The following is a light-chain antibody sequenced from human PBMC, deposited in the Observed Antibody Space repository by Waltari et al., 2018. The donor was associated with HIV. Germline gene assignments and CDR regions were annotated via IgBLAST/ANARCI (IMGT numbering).Light chain of an antibody. CDR1: KLGYKY. J-gene: IGLJ1*01. CDR2: EDK. V-gene: IGLV3-1*01. Sequence: SYELTQPPSVSVSPGQTASITCSGDKLGYKYACWYQQRPGQSPLLVIFEDKKRPSGIPERVSGANSGNTATLTISGAQAMDEADYYCQAWDSSISTYVFGTGTKVTVL. CDR3: QAWDSSISTYV.